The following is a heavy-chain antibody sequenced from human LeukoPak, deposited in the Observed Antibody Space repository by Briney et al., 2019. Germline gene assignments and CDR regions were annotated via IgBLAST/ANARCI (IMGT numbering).Heavy chain of an antibody. J-gene: IGHJ3*02. CDR2: IYTSGST. V-gene: IGHV4-4*09. CDR3: ARLTYYYDSSGYSNDAFDI. CDR1: GGSISSYY. Sequence: PSETLSLTCTVSGGSISSYYWSWIRQPPGKGLEWIGYIYTSGSTNYNPSFKSRVTISADTSKNQFSLKLSSVTAADTAVYYCARLTYYYDSSGYSNDAFDIWGQGTMVTVSS. D-gene: IGHD3-22*01.